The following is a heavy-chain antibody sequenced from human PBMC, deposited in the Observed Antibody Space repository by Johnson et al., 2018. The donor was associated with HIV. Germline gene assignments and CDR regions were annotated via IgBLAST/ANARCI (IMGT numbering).Heavy chain of an antibody. CDR2: ISYDGSNK. J-gene: IGHJ3*02. V-gene: IGHV3-30-3*01. CDR1: GFTLSNYA. Sequence: QVQLVESGGGLIQPGGSLRLSCAASGFTLSNYAMHWVRQAPGKGLEWVAVISYDGSNKYYADSVKGRFTISRDNSKNTMYLQMTSLRAEDTGVYYCGSLGLDLLVSAPLRVVFDALDIWGQWTMVTVSA. D-gene: IGHD2-15*01. CDR3: GSLGLDLLVSAPLRVVFDALDI.